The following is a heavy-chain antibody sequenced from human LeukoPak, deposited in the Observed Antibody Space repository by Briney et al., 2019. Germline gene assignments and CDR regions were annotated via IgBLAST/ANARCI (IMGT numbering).Heavy chain of an antibody. CDR1: GFTFSSYS. Sequence: GGSLRLSCAAPGFTFSSYSMNWVRQAPGKGLEWVSSISSSSSYIYYADSVKGRFTISRDNAKNSLYLQMNSLRAEDTAVYYCARDGRRYYDSSGYYLDYWGQGTLVTVSS. D-gene: IGHD3-22*01. V-gene: IGHV3-21*01. CDR2: ISSSSSYI. J-gene: IGHJ4*02. CDR3: ARDGRRYYDSSGYYLDY.